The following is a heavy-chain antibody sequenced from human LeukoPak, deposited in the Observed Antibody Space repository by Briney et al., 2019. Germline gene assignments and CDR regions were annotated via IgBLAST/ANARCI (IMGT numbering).Heavy chain of an antibody. CDR1: GGSISSYY. V-gene: IGHV4-59*01. CDR2: IYYSGST. J-gene: IGHJ6*03. CDR3: ARDNAAEGYYYYMDV. D-gene: IGHD3-16*02. Sequence: PSETLSLTCTVSGGSISSYYWSWIRQPPGKGLEWIGYIYYSGSTNYNPSLKSRVTISVDTSKNQFSLKLSPVTAADTAVYYRARDNAAEGYYYYMDVWGKGTTVTVSS.